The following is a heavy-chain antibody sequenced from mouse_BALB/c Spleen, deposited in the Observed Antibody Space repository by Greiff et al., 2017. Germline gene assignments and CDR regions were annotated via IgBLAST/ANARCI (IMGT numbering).Heavy chain of an antibody. D-gene: IGHD2-2*01. V-gene: IGHV5-9-4*01. CDR3: ARYGYGYWYFDV. CDR1: GFTFSSYA. J-gene: IGHJ1*01. Sequence: EVQRVESGGGLVKPGGSLKLSCAASGFTFSSYAMSWVRQSPEKRLEWVAEISSGGSYTYYPDTVTGRFTISRDNTKNTLYLEMSSLRSEDTAMYYCARYGYGYWYFDVWGAGTTVTVSS. CDR2: ISSGGSYT.